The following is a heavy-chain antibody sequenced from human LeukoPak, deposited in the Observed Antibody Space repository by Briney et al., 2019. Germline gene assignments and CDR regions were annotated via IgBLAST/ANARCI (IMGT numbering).Heavy chain of an antibody. J-gene: IGHJ4*02. Sequence: PSQTLPLTCTVSGASINVDTNYWGWVRQAPGKGLEWIGSVHSGGRTHSNPSLKTRLTMSRDTSQNQFSLQPRSLTAADTAVYFCAMYTSGTMFDSWGQGILVTVSS. CDR2: VHSGGRT. V-gene: IGHV4-39*07. CDR1: GASINVDTNY. CDR3: AMYTSGTMFDS. D-gene: IGHD3-3*01.